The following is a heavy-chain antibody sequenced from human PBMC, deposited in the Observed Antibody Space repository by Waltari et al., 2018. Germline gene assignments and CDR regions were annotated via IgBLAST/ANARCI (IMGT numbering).Heavy chain of an antibody. J-gene: IGHJ5*02. CDR3: AKSMVAARFDRFDP. CDR2: ISGSGGST. Sequence: EVQLLESGGGLVQPGGSLRLSCAASGVRFRTYPLGWVRKPPGKGLEWVSAISGSGGSTYYADSVKGRFTISRDNSKNTLYLQMNSLRAEDTAVYYCAKSMVAARFDRFDPWGQGTLVTVSS. V-gene: IGHV3-23*01. D-gene: IGHD2-15*01. CDR1: GVRFRTYP.